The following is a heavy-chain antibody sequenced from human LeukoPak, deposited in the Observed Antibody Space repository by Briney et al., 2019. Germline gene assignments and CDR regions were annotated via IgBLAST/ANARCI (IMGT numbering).Heavy chain of an antibody. CDR3: ARAGYSSGWYFY. Sequence: ASVKVSCKASGYTLTGYYMHWVRQAPGQGLEWMGWINPNSGGTNYAQKFQGRVTMTRDTSISTAYMELSRLRSDDTAVYYCARAGYSSGWYFYWGQGTLVTVSS. CDR2: INPNSGGT. J-gene: IGHJ4*02. D-gene: IGHD6-19*01. V-gene: IGHV1-2*02. CDR1: GYTLTGYY.